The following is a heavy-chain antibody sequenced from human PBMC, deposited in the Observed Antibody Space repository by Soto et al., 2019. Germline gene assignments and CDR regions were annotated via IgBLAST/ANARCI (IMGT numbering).Heavy chain of an antibody. CDR2: ISYDGKRK. CDR3: VRDGVATIHYSYYFMDV. Sequence: QVQLVESGGGVVQPGRSLRLSCAASGFSFSSYAVHWVRQAPGKGLEWVAVISYDGKRKNYTDSVKGRFILSRDESKNTLHLQMNSLRVEDTAVYYCVRDGVATIHYSYYFMDVWGQGTTVTVS. V-gene: IGHV3-30*04. J-gene: IGHJ6*02. D-gene: IGHD5-12*01. CDR1: GFSFSSYA.